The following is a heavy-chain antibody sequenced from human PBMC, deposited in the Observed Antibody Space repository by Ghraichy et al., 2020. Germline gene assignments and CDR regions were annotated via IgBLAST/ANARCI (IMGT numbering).Heavy chain of an antibody. CDR1: GFTFSSYG. J-gene: IGHJ4*02. Sequence: GGSLRLSCAASGFTFSSYGMHWVRQAPGKGLEWVAVISYDGSNKYYADSVKGRFTISRDNSKNTLYLQMNSLRAEDTAVYYCAREGCGGDCYSAFWYWGQGTLVTVSS. D-gene: IGHD2-21*02. CDR3: AREGCGGDCYSAFWY. V-gene: IGHV3-30*03. CDR2: ISYDGSNK.